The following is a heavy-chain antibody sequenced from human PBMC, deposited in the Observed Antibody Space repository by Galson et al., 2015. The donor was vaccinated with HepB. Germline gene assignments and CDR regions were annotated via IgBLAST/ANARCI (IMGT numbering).Heavy chain of an antibody. D-gene: IGHD4-11*01. J-gene: IGHJ5*02. CDR2: IIPMFGTT. V-gene: IGHV1-69*13. Sequence: SVKVSCKASGGTFTSFAFNWLRQAPGQGLEWMGGIIPMFGTTDHAQKFMGRVTITADESTSTAYMELSSLRSEDTAMYYCANSTVTTDWFDPWGQGTLVTVSS. CDR1: GGTFTSFA. CDR3: ANSTVTTDWFDP.